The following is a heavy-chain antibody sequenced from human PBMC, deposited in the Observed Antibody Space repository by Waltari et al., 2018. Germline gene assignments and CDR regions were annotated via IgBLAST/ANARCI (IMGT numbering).Heavy chain of an antibody. CDR1: GGSISRSSYY. V-gene: IGHV4-39*01. D-gene: IGHD5-12*01. CDR3: ARHWKKSGYRFDP. CDR2: IYYSGST. Sequence: QLQLQESGPGLVKPSETLSLTCTVSGGSISRSSYYWGWLRQSPGKGLEWIGSIYYSGSTYYNPTLKSRVTISGDTSKNQFSLKLSSVTAADTAVYYCARHWKKSGYRFDPWGQGTLVTVSS. J-gene: IGHJ5*02.